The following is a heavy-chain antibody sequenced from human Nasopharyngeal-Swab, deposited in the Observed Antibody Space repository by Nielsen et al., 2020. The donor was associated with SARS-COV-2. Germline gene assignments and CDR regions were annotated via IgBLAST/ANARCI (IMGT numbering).Heavy chain of an antibody. J-gene: IGHJ6*02. CDR3: ARDIGTPAYPRYYYYGMDV. Sequence: WIRQPPGKGLEWIGYIYYSGSTYYNPSLKSRVTISVDTSKNQFSLKLSSVTAADTAMYYCARDIGTPAYPRYYYYGMDVWGQGTTVTVSS. CDR2: IYYSGST. V-gene: IGHV4-31*02. D-gene: IGHD1-1*01.